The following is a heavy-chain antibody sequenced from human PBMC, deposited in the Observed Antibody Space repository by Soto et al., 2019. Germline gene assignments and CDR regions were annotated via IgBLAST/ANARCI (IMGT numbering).Heavy chain of an antibody. J-gene: IGHJ4*02. D-gene: IGHD3-16*01. CDR1: GFTFSSYG. V-gene: IGHV3-33*01. CDR2: IWYDGSNK. CDR3: ARGDRRIPMITFGGVPLDY. Sequence: GGSLRLSCAASGFTFSSYGMHWVRQAPGKGLERVAVIWYDGSNKYYADSVKGRFTISRDNSKNTLYLQMNSLRAEDTAVYYCARGDRRIPMITFGGVPLDYWGQGTLVTVSS.